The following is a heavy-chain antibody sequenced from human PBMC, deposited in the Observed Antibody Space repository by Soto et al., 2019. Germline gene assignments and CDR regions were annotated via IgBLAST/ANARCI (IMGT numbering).Heavy chain of an antibody. D-gene: IGHD1-7*01. CDR1: GFTFSSYW. J-gene: IGHJ4*01. Sequence: GGSLRLSCAASGFTFSSYWMHWVRQAPGKGLVWVSRISQSAGGNTYYADSVKGRFTISRDDSKNTLYLQMDSLRPEDTAQYYCAGWNYDYWGHGTQVTVSS. CDR3: AGWNYDY. CDR2: ISQSAGGNT. V-gene: IGHV3-74*01.